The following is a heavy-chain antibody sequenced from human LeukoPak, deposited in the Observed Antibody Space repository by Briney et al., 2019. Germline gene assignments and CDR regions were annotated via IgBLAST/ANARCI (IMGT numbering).Heavy chain of an antibody. CDR3: ARSPDILTGEKFDY. V-gene: IGHV1-2*02. CDR2: MNPKSGGT. D-gene: IGHD3-9*01. J-gene: IGHJ4*02. Sequence: ASVKVSCKASGYTFTGYYVHWVRQAPGQGLEWMGWMNPKSGGTNYAQKFEARVTMNRDTSISTAYMELSRLRFDDTAVYYCARSPDILTGEKFDYWGQGTLVTVSS. CDR1: GYTFTGYY.